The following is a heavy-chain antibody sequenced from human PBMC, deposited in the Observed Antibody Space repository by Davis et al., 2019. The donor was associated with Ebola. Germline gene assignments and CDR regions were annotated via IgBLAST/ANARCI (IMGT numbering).Heavy chain of an antibody. CDR1: GFTVSSNH. J-gene: IGHJ4*02. Sequence: GESLKISCAASGFTVSSNHMSWVRQAPGKGLEWVSVIYDHSTAYADSVRGRFINSRDKSNNTLYLEMNSLRVDDTAVYYCATTQWLREFDNWGQGTLVTVSS. CDR2: IYDHST. V-gene: IGHV3-53*05. D-gene: IGHD6-19*01. CDR3: ATTQWLREFDN.